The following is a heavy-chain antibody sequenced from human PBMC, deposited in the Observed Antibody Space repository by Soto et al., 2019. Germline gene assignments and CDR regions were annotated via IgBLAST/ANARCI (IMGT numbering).Heavy chain of an antibody. CDR3: AKDLSFDWSTAHX. CDR2: ISGSGYST. J-gene: IGHJ4*02. Sequence: PGGSLILSCAASGFTFSDYAMNWVRLAPGKGLEWVSSISGSGYSTYYADSVKGRFAISRDNSKNTLSLQMNSLGADDTAIYYCAKDLSFDWSTAHXWGQGTVVTXLL. D-gene: IGHD3-9*01. V-gene: IGHV3-23*01. CDR1: GFTFSDYA.